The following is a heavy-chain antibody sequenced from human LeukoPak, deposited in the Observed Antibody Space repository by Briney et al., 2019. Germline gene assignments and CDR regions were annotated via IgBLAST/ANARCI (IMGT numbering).Heavy chain of an antibody. Sequence: GGSLRLSCAASGFTFSSDSMNWVRQAPGKGLEWVSSISSSSSYIYYADSVKRRFTISRDNAKNSLYLQMNSLRAEDTAVYYCARDLGSSWYRVWFDPWGQGTLVTVSS. D-gene: IGHD6-13*01. CDR2: ISSSSSYI. J-gene: IGHJ5*02. CDR1: GFTFSSDS. V-gene: IGHV3-21*01. CDR3: ARDLGSSWYRVWFDP.